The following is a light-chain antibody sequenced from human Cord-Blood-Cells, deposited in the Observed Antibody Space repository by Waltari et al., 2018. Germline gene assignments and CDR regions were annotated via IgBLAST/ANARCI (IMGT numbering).Light chain of an antibody. CDR1: QSISSY. V-gene: IGKV1-39*01. CDR3: QQSYSIPYS. J-gene: IGKJ2*03. Sequence: DIQMTQSPSSLSASVGDRVTIPCRASQSISSYLNWYQQKPGKAPKLLIYAASSLQSGVPSRFSGSGSGTDFTLTISSLQPKDFATYYCQQSYSIPYSFGQGTKLEIK. CDR2: AAS.